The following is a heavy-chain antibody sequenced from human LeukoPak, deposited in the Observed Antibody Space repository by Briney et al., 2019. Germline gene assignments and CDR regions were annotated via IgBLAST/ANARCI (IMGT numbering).Heavy chain of an antibody. CDR1: GFTFSNAW. CDR2: IKSKTDGGTT. D-gene: IGHD3-22*01. V-gene: IGHV3-15*01. J-gene: IGHJ3*02. Sequence: GGSLRLSCAASGFTFSNAWMSWVRQAPGKGLKWVGRIKSKTDGGTTDYAAPVKGRFTISRDDSKNTLYLQMNSLKTEDTAVYYCTTDYADYYDSSGYYFHAFDIWGQGTMVTVSS. CDR3: TTDYADYYDSSGYYFHAFDI.